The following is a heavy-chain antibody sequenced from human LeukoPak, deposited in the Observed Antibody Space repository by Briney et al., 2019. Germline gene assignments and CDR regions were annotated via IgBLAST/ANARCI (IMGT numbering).Heavy chain of an antibody. CDR2: IIEGGDLK. Sequence: GGSLRLSCAASGFTFSAYWMTWVRQAPGKGLAWVANIIEGGDLKYYVDSVEGRFTISRDNTKNSLYLQMNSLRAEDTALYYCARATHYYESSGYDYWGQGTLVTVSS. CDR3: ARATHYYESSGYDY. D-gene: IGHD3-22*01. J-gene: IGHJ4*02. V-gene: IGHV3-7*03. CDR1: GFTFSAYW.